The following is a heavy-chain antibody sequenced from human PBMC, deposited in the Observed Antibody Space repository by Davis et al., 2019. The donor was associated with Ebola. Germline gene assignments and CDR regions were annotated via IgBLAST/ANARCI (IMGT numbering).Heavy chain of an antibody. Sequence: GESLKISCAASGFTFSNFHIHWVRQTPGKGLEWVSAISGDGYETYYADSVKGRFTISRDNSKNTLYLQMNSLRAEDTAVYYCAKGRTGDPIYWGQGTLVTVSS. V-gene: IGHV3-23*01. CDR3: AKGRTGDPIY. CDR1: GFTFSNFH. CDR2: ISGDGYET. J-gene: IGHJ4*02. D-gene: IGHD1-14*01.